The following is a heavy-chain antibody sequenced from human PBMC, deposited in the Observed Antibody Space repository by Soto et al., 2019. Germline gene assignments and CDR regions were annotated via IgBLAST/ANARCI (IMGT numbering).Heavy chain of an antibody. V-gene: IGHV1-69*02. CDR1: GGTFMNYP. Sequence: QVQLVQSGTEVKKPGSSVKVSCKASGGTFMNYPINWVRQAPGQGLEWMGSIFPLTDIPDYAQNFQARLTISADKSTSTAYMELSSLTSDATAMYFCARGPLVVLNYFEAWGQGTLVTVSS. J-gene: IGHJ4*02. CDR2: IFPLTDIP. CDR3: ARGPLVVLNYFEA.